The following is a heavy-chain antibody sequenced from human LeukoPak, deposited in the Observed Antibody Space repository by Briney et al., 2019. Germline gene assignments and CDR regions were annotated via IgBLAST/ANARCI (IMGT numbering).Heavy chain of an antibody. CDR1: GFTFSTYA. D-gene: IGHD1-1*01. CDR3: ARGRYDWNDVGYFDC. CDR2: IFGNGRTT. V-gene: IGHV3-23*01. J-gene: IGHJ4*02. Sequence: GVSLRLSCAASGFTFSTYAMSGVRQAPGKGLEWLSAIFGNGRTTYYADSVKGRFTISRDNSKNTLYLQMNSLRAEDTAVYYCARGRYDWNDVGYFDCWGQGTLVSVSS.